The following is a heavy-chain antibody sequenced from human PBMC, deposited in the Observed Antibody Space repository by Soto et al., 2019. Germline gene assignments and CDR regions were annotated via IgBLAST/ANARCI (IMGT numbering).Heavy chain of an antibody. D-gene: IGHD2-15*01. J-gene: IGHJ6*02. CDR1: GGTFSSYG. V-gene: IGHV1-69*01. CDR3: ARAGLLFPLKEYHSADARTPTPPHYSGMAV. CDR2: VIAVFGVT. Sequence: QVQLVQSGAEVKKPGSSVKVSCKASGGTFSSYGINWVRQAPGQGLEWMGGVIAVFGVTNYAQKFQSRLTSTAEAPTSTAYMELSSLRAEDTAVYYCARAGLLFPLKEYHSADARTPTPPHYSGMAVWGQGTTVTVSS.